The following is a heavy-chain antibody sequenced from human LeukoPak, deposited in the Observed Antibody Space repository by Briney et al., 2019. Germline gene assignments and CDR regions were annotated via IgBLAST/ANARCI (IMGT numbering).Heavy chain of an antibody. J-gene: IGHJ4*02. CDR3: AREGMLHSGYDEEGVDY. V-gene: IGHV4-34*01. CDR2: XXXCGST. Sequence: SETLSLTCAVYGGSFSGYYWSWIRQPPGKXXXXXXXXXXCGSTNYNRSIKSRVTISVGTSKNQFSLKLSSVTAADTAVYYCAREGMLHSGYDEEGVDYWGEGTLVTVSS. D-gene: IGHD5-12*01. CDR1: GGSFSGYY.